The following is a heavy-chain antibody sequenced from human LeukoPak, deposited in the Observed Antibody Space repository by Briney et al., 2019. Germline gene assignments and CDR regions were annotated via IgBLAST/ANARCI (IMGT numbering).Heavy chain of an antibody. D-gene: IGHD3-22*01. CDR1: GYSISSGYY. Sequence: PSETLSLTCTVSGYSISSGYYWGWIRQPPGKGLEWIGSIYHSGSTYYNPSLKSRVTISVDTSKNQFSLKLSSVTAADTAVYYCARHMTVTYDAFDLWGQGTMVTVSS. V-gene: IGHV4-38-2*02. J-gene: IGHJ3*01. CDR2: IYHSGST. CDR3: ARHMTVTYDAFDL.